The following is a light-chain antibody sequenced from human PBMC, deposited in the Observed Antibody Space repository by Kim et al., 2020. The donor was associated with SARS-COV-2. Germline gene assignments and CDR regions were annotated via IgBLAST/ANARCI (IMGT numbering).Light chain of an antibody. V-gene: IGKV3-20*01. Sequence: SPGERATLSCRASQSVRSTYLAWYQQKPGQAPRLLIYGASSRATGIPERFSGSGSETDFTLTISRLEPEDFAVYYCQQYGASPRTFGQGTKVDIK. CDR3: QQYGASPRT. CDR1: QSVRSTY. J-gene: IGKJ1*01. CDR2: GAS.